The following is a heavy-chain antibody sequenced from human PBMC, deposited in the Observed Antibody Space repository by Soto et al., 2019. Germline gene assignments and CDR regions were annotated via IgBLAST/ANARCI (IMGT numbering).Heavy chain of an antibody. D-gene: IGHD3-22*01. Sequence: QVQLVQSGAEVTKPGSSVKVSCKASGGTFNSYAISWVRQAPGQGLEWMGGIIPIFGTADYAQKFQGRVTITAVESTSTAYMELSSLRSEDTAVYYCASHYDSGGYYYRGLDYWGQGTLVTVSS. CDR2: IIPIFGTA. CDR1: GGTFNSYA. V-gene: IGHV1-69*12. CDR3: ASHYDSGGYYYRGLDY. J-gene: IGHJ4*02.